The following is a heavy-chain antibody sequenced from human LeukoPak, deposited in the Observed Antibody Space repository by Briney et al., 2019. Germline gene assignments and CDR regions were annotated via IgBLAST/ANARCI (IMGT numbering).Heavy chain of an antibody. CDR3: ARDLAIVGAKECAFDI. J-gene: IGHJ3*02. Sequence: ASVKVSCKASGYTFTSHGISWVRQAPGQGLEWMGWISAYNGNTNYAQKLQGRVTMTTDTSTSTAYMELRSLRSDDTAVYYCARDLAIVGAKECAFDIWGQGTMVTVSS. D-gene: IGHD1-26*01. CDR1: GYTFTSHG. CDR2: ISAYNGNT. V-gene: IGHV1-18*01.